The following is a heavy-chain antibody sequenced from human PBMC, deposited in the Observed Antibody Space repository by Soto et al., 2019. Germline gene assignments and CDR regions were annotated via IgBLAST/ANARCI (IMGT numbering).Heavy chain of an antibody. D-gene: IGHD2-15*01. CDR3: ARSVADCSGGSCYPSPPDY. CDR2: IYHSGST. J-gene: IGHJ4*02. V-gene: IGHV4-38-2*01. Sequence: SETLSLTCAVSGYSISSGYYWGWIRQPPGKGLEWIGSIYHSGSTYYNPSLKSRVTISVDTSKNQFSLKLSSVTAADTAVYYCARSVADCSGGSCYPSPPDYWGQGTLVTVSS. CDR1: GYSISSGYY.